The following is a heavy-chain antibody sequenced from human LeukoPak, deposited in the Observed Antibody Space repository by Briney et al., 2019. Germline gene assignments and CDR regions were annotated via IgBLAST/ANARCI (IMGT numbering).Heavy chain of an antibody. V-gene: IGHV4-61*01. D-gene: IGHD2-21*02. CDR1: GGSISSSSYY. J-gene: IGHJ4*02. Sequence: SETLSLTCTISGGSISSSSYYWSWIRQPPGKGLEWIGYIYYSGSTNYNPSLKSRVTISLDMSKIQFSLKLSSMTAADTAVYYCARSQGVVTPFDYWGQGTLVTVSS. CDR3: ARSQGVVTPFDY. CDR2: IYYSGST.